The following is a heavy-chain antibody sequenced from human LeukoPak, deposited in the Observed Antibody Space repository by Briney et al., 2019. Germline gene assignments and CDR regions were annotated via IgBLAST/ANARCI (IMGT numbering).Heavy chain of an antibody. D-gene: IGHD5-12*01. CDR2: IYYSGST. V-gene: IGHV4-59*01. J-gene: IGHJ4*02. CDR3: ARDYSGYDIDY. Sequence: SETLSLTCTVSGGSISSYYWSWIRQLPGKGLEWIGYIYYSGSTNYNPFLKSRVTISVDTSKNQFSLKLSSVTAADTAVYYCARDYSGYDIDYWGQGTLVTVSS. CDR1: GGSISSYY.